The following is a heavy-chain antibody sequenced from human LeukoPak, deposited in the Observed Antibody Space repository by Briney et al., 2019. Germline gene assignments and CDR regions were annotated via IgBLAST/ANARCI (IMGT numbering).Heavy chain of an antibody. CDR1: GFTFRNYG. CDR2: IWYDGSNK. J-gene: IGHJ4*02. CDR3: ARGRGLWFGELAY. D-gene: IGHD3-10*01. Sequence: GGSLRLSCAASGFTFRNYGMHWVRQAPGKGLEWVALIWYDGSNKYYADSVKGRFTISRDNSKNTLYLQMNSLRAEDTAVYYCARGRGLWFGELAYWGQGTLVTVSS. V-gene: IGHV3-33*01.